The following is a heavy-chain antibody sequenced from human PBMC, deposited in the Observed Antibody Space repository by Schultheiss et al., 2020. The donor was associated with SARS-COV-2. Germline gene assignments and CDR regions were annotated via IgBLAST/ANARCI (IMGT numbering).Heavy chain of an antibody. Sequence: GGSLRLSCAASGFTFSNAWMSWVRQAPGKGLEWVSYISSSGSTIYYADSVKGRFTISRDNAKNSLYLQMNSLRAEDTAVYYCARRSSDNWNYYYYYMDVWGKGTTVTVSS. CDR1: GFTFSNAW. CDR2: ISSSGSTI. J-gene: IGHJ6*03. V-gene: IGHV3-11*01. D-gene: IGHD1-20*01. CDR3: ARRSSDNWNYYYYYMDV.